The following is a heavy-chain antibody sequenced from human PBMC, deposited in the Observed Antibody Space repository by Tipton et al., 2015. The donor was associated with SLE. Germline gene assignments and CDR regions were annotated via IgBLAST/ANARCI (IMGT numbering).Heavy chain of an antibody. CDR1: GGSISSYY. Sequence: TLSLTCTVSGGSISSYYWNWIRQPPGKGLEWIGYIYYSGSTNYNPSLKSRVTISVDTSKNQFSLKLSSVTAADTAVYYCARSLGYDSSLGYWGQGTLVTVSS. CDR3: ARSLGYDSSLGY. V-gene: IGHV4-59*01. CDR2: IYYSGST. J-gene: IGHJ4*02. D-gene: IGHD3-22*01.